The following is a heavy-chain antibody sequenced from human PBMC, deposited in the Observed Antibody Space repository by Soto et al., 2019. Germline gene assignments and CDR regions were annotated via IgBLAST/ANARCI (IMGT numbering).Heavy chain of an antibody. D-gene: IGHD3-16*01. CDR1: GYSFHNFG. CDR2: ISGQTAKT. J-gene: IGHJ4*02. CDR3: GGGRPRVSFSMTPRY. V-gene: IGHV1-18*04. Sequence: QVQLVQSGPEVKKPGASVKVSCKASGYSFHNFGIIWVRQAPGQGLEWMGWISGQTAKTNYAQKFQGKVAITTDTSTSTAYMDLNTLTSDKTAMYSCGGGRPRVSFSMTPRYWGQGTLVSVSS.